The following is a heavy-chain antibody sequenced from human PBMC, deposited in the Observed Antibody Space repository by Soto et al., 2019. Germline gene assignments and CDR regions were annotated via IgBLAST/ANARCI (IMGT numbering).Heavy chain of an antibody. Sequence: PSETLSLTCTVSGGSISSSSYYWGWIRQPPGKGLEWIGSIYYSGSTYYNPSLKSRVTISVDTSKNQYSLKLSSVTAADTAVYYCAREGYCSSTSCPPFDFWGQGTLVTVS. CDR2: IYYSGST. CDR1: GGSISSSSYY. V-gene: IGHV4-39*02. J-gene: IGHJ4*02. CDR3: AREGYCSSTSCPPFDF. D-gene: IGHD2-2*01.